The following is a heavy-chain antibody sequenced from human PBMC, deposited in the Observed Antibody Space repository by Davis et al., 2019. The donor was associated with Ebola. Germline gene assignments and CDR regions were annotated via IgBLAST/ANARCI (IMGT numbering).Heavy chain of an antibody. CDR2: IRQDGSEK. V-gene: IGHV3-7*03. CDR1: GFSFSGHW. D-gene: IGHD3-16*01. J-gene: IGHJ5*02. CDR3: AREAVWRFDP. Sequence: GESLKISCAASGFSFSGHWMSWVRQAPGKGLEWVANIRQDGSEKHYVDSVKGRFTISRDNAKNSLYLQMNSLRAEDTAVYYCAREAVWRFDPWGQGTLVTVSS.